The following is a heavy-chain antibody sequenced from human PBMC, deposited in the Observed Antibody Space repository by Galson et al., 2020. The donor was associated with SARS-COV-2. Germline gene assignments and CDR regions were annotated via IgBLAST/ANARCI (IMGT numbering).Heavy chain of an antibody. V-gene: IGHV3-11*01. CDR3: ARAQKVVVITELGY. CDR1: GFTFSDYY. Sequence: GGSLRLSCAASGFTFSDYYMSWIRQAPGKGLEWVSYISSSGSTIYYADSVKGRFTISRDNAKNSLYLQMNSLRAEDTAVYYCARAQKVVVITELGYWGQGTLVTVSS. CDR2: ISSSGSTI. D-gene: IGHD3-22*01. J-gene: IGHJ4*02.